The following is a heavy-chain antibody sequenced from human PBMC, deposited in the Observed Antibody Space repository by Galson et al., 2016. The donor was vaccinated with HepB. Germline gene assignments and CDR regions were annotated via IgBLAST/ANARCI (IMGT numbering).Heavy chain of an antibody. V-gene: IGHV4-34*01. CDR1: GGPFSGY. Sequence: SETLSLTCAVSGGPFSGYWSWLRQPPGKGLEWIGEINQSGTSTTYNPSLVPRVPISVDTSKNQFSLNLKSVTAADTAGYYCARELGLRGIRMDVWGQGTTVIVS. J-gene: IGHJ6*02. CDR2: INQSGTST. D-gene: IGHD3-10*01. CDR3: ARELGLRGIRMDV.